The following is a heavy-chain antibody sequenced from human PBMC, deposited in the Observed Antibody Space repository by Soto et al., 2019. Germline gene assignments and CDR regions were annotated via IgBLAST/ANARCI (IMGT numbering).Heavy chain of an antibody. J-gene: IGHJ6*03. CDR2: IKSKTEGETT. CDR3: TTNGDYYYYYMDV. Sequence: EVQLVESGGDLVKPGGSLRLSCAASGFTFNNAWMSWVRQAPGKGLEWVARIKSKTEGETTTYAAPVKGRFTISREDSKDTLYLQMNSLKPEDTAVYYCTTNGDYYYYYMDVWGKGTTVAVAS. CDR1: GFTFNNAW. D-gene: IGHD2-8*01. V-gene: IGHV3-15*01.